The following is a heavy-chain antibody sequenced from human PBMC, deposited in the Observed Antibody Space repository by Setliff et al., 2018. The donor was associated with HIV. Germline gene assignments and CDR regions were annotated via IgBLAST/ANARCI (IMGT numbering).Heavy chain of an antibody. V-gene: IGHV1-8*02. CDR2: MNPNSGNT. CDR3: ARAAVAGTSWVWFDP. D-gene: IGHD6-19*01. CDR1: GYNFGFYG. J-gene: IGHJ5*02. Sequence: ASVKVSCKASGYNFGFYGISWVRQATGQGLEWMGWMNPNSGNTGYAERFQGRVTMTRDTSISTVYMELTSLRSEDMAVYYCARAAVAGTSWVWFDPWGQGTLVTVSS.